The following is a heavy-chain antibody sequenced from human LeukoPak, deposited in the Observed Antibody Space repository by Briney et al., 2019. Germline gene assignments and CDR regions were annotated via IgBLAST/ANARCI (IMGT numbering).Heavy chain of an antibody. CDR1: GFTFSSYW. CDR2: INHNGNVN. Sequence: GGSLRLSCAASGFTFSSYWMNWARQAPGKGLEWVASINHNGNVNYYVDSVKGRFTISRDDTKSSLYLQMNSLRAEDTAVYYCARRNAMDVWGQGTTVIVFS. V-gene: IGHV3-7*03. J-gene: IGHJ6*02. CDR3: ARRNAMDV.